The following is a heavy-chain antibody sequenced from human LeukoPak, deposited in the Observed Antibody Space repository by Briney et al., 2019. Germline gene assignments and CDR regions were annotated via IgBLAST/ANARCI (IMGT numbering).Heavy chain of an antibody. D-gene: IGHD2-8*01. J-gene: IGHJ6*02. CDR1: GGSISSGGYY. Sequence: PSQTLSLTCTVSGGSISSGGYYWSWIRQHPGKGLEWIGYINYSGSTYYNPSLKSRVTISVDTSKNQFSLKLSSVTAADTAVYYCARDIGYSTNYYGMDVWGQGTTVTVSS. V-gene: IGHV4-31*03. CDR3: ARDIGYSTNYYGMDV. CDR2: INYSGST.